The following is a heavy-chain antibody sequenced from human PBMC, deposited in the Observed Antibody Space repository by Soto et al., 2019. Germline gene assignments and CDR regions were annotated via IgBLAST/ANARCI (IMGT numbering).Heavy chain of an antibody. CDR2: INGDGSTT. V-gene: IGHV3-74*01. CDR3: ARGLRNYYGVDV. Sequence: EVQLVESGGGLLQPGGSLRLSCTASGFTFSTYWMHWVRQAPGKGLVWVSRINGDGSTTAYADSVKGRFTISRDNAKNTLFLQENSLRDEDTAVYYCARGLRNYYGVDVWGQGTTVTVSS. J-gene: IGHJ6*02. CDR1: GFTFSTYW.